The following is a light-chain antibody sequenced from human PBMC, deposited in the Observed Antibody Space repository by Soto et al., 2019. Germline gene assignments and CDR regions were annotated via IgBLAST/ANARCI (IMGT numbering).Light chain of an antibody. CDR1: QSVSTY. Sequence: EIVLTRSPATLSLSPGERATLSCRASQSVSTYLAWYQQRPGQAPRLLIYDASYRATDIPPRFSGSGSGTDFSLTISSLEPEDFAVNYCQQRRSWPPTITFGQGTRLEIK. V-gene: IGKV3-11*01. CDR2: DAS. J-gene: IGKJ5*01. CDR3: QQRRSWPPTIT.